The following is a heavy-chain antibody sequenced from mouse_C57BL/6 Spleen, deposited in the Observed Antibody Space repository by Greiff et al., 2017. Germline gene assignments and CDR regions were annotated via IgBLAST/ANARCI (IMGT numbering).Heavy chain of an antibody. CDR3: AREGSSGYGFAY. J-gene: IGHJ3*01. D-gene: IGHD3-2*02. Sequence: EVKLVESEGGLVQPGSSMKLSCTASGFTFSDYYMAWVRQVPEKGLEWVANINYDGSSTYYLDSLKSRFIISRDNAKNMLYLQMSSLKSEDTATYYCAREGSSGYGFAYWGQGTLVTVSA. V-gene: IGHV5-16*01. CDR2: INYDGSST. CDR1: GFTFSDYY.